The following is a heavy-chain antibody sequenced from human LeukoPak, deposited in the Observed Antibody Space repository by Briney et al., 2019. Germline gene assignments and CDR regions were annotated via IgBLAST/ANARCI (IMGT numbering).Heavy chain of an antibody. D-gene: IGHD1-26*01. J-gene: IGHJ4*02. CDR3: AKDTGELKYYFDY. CDR1: GYTFSRYA. Sequence: GGSLRLSCAASGYTFSRYAKSWVRQAPGKGLEWVSAIIGSGGSTYYADSVKGRFTISRDNSKNTLYLQMNSLRAEDTAVYYCAKDTGELKYYFDYWGQGTLVTVSS. CDR2: IIGSGGST. V-gene: IGHV3-23*01.